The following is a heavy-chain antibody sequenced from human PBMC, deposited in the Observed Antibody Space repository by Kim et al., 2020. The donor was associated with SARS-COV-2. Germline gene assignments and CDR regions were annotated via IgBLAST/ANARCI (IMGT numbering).Heavy chain of an antibody. CDR3: AKKRGYTFGFDY. Sequence: SETLSLTCAVYGASFSGDFWSWIRQPPGKGLQWIGDINQSGGTDYNPSRRSRLTISVDTSKNQFSLKLASVTAADTAVYYCAKKRGYTFGFDYWGQGILVTVSS. V-gene: IGHV4-34*01. D-gene: IGHD5-18*01. CDR1: GASFSGDF. J-gene: IGHJ4*02. CDR2: INQSGGT.